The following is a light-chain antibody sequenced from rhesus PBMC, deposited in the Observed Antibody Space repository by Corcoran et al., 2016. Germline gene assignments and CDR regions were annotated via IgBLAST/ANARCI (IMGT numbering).Light chain of an antibody. CDR3: QETSNLWT. CDR1: QSVSSY. Sequence: EIVMTQSPATLSLSPGETATISCRTSQSVSSYLAWYQQKPGQAPRLLIYGASSRATGIPDRFSGRGSGTDFTLTISSLEPEDFAVYYCQETSNLWTFGQGTKVEIK. CDR2: GAS. J-gene: IGKJ1*01. V-gene: IGKV3-31*02.